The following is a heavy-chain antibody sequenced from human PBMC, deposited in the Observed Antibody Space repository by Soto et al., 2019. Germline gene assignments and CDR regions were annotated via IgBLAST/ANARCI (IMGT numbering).Heavy chain of an antibody. J-gene: IGHJ6*03. CDR1: GYTFTSYY. CDR2: INHSGGST. D-gene: IGHD4-17*01. V-gene: IGHV1-46*03. CDR3: ATLYGDRETLRDYYYYYYMDF. Sequence: QVQLVQSGAEVKKPGASVKVSCKASGYTFTSYYMHWVRQAPGQGLEWMGIINHSGGSTSYAQKFQRMVPMTSDTSTSTVYLELSSLRSEDTAVYYCATLYGDRETLRDYYYYYYMDFWGKGTTVTVSS.